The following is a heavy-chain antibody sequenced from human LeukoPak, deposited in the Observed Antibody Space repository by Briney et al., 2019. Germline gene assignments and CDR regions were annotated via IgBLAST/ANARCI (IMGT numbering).Heavy chain of an antibody. CDR1: GGTFSSYA. CDR3: ARVQSAVALD. V-gene: IGHV1-69*13. CDR2: IILIFGTA. Sequence: VASVKVSCKASGGTFSSYAISWVRQAPGQGLEWMGGIILIFGTANYAQKFQGRVTITADESTSTAYMELSSLRSEDTAVYYCARVQSAVALDWGQGTLVTVSS. D-gene: IGHD6-19*01. J-gene: IGHJ4*02.